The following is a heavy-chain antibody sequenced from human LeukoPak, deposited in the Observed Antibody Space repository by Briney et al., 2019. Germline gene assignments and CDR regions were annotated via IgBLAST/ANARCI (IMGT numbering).Heavy chain of an antibody. CDR3: AKDRTTYYDFWSGYYSGGFDY. Sequence: GGSLRLSCAASGFTFSSYAMSWVRQAPGKGLEWVSAISGSGGSTYYTDSVKGRFTISRDNSKNTLYLQMNSLRAEDTAVYYCAKDRTTYYDFWSGYYSGGFDYWGQGTLVTVSS. V-gene: IGHV3-23*01. CDR2: ISGSGGST. D-gene: IGHD3-3*01. CDR1: GFTFSSYA. J-gene: IGHJ4*02.